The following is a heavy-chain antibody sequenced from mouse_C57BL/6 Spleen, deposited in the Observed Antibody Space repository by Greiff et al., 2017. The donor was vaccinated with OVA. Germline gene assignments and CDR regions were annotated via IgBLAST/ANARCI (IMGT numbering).Heavy chain of an antibody. Sequence: EVQGVESGGGLVQPGGSMKLSCVASGFTFSNYWMNWVRQSPEKGLEWVAQIRLKSDNYATHYAESGKGRFTISRDDSKSSVYLQMNNLRAEDTVIYYCTGPLRGRTAWFAYWGQGTLVTVSA. CDR1: GFTFSNYW. V-gene: IGHV6-3*01. CDR3: TGPLRGRTAWFAY. J-gene: IGHJ3*01. D-gene: IGHD2-12*01. CDR2: IRLKSDNYAT.